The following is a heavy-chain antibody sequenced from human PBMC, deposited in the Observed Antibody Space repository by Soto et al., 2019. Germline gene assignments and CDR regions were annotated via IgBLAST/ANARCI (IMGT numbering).Heavy chain of an antibody. Sequence: SGAEVKKPGASVRVSCKASGYSFSAYYIHWMRQSPGQGLEWLGWINPTSGVTKFAQKFQGWVTMTRDTSISTAYMELSRLKSDDTAVYFCARESGGTTAPLDYYYFYMDVWGKGTRVTVSS. CDR1: GYSFSAYY. V-gene: IGHV1-2*04. J-gene: IGHJ6*03. CDR3: ARESGGTTAPLDYYYFYMDV. CDR2: INPTSGVT. D-gene: IGHD4-17*01.